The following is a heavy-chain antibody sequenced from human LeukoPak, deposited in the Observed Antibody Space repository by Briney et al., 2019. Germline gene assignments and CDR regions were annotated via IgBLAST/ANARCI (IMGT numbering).Heavy chain of an antibody. Sequence: GGSLRLSCAASGFTFSSYSMNWVRQAPGKGLEWVANIKRDGSEGKYADSVKGRFTISRDNAKNSMFLIMNSQRVDDTDVYYCARDDNYNSGTIYYDVFNVWGQGTKVTVSS. V-gene: IGHV3-7*03. D-gene: IGHD1-26*01. CDR1: GFTFSSYS. CDR3: ARDDNYNSGTIYYDVFNV. CDR2: IKRDGSEG. J-gene: IGHJ3*01.